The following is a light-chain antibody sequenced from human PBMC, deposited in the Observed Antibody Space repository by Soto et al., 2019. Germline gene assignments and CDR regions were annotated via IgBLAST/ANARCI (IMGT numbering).Light chain of an antibody. J-gene: IGLJ1*01. Sequence: QSALTQPPSASGTPGQRVTISCSGSSSNIGSNTVNWYQQLPGTAPKLLIYSNNQRPSGVPDRFSGSKSGTSASLAISGLQSEDEADYHCAAWDDSLHGFYVFGTGTKVNV. CDR2: SNN. CDR1: SSNIGSNT. CDR3: AAWDDSLHGFYV. V-gene: IGLV1-44*01.